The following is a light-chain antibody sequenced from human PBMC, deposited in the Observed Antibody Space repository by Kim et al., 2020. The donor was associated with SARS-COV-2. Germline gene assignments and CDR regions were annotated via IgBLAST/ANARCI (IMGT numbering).Light chain of an antibody. CDR2: AAS. CDR1: QSISIY. CDR3: QQSYSTPPM. Sequence: ASVGDRVTITCRASQSISIYLNWYQQKPGKAPKFLIYAASSLQSGVPSRFSGSGSGTDFTLTISSLQLEDFATYYCQQSYSTPPMFGQGTKVDIK. V-gene: IGKV1-39*01. J-gene: IGKJ1*01.